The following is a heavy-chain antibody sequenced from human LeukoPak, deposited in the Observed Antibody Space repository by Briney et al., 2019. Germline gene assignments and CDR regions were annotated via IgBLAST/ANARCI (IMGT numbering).Heavy chain of an antibody. D-gene: IGHD6-19*01. J-gene: IGHJ3*02. CDR3: ARVQGLIDPFDI. V-gene: IGHV3-23*01. Sequence: GGSLRLSCAASGLTLSNSAMGWVRKAQGKGLEWVSVISRSGENTYYADSVKGRFTVSRDSSKNTLYVQMNSLRAEDTAIYYCARVQGLIDPFDIWGQGTLVTVSS. CDR1: GLTLSNSA. CDR2: ISRSGENT.